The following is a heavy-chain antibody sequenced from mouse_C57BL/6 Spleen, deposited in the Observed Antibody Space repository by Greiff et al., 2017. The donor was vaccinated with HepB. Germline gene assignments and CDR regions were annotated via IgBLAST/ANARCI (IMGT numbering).Heavy chain of an antibody. CDR2: ISDGGSYT. CDR1: GFTFSSYA. V-gene: IGHV5-4*03. J-gene: IGHJ3*01. Sequence: EVKLMESGGGLVKPGGSLKLSCAASGFTFSSYAMSWVRQTPEKRLEWVATISDGGSYTYYPDNVKGRFTISRDNAKNNLYLQMSHLKSEDTAMYYCARRFPFAYWGQGTLVTVSA. CDR3: ARRFPFAY.